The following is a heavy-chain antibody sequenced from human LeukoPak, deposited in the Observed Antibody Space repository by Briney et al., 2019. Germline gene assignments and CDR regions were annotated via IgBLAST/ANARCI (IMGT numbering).Heavy chain of an antibody. CDR2: IIPIFGTA. V-gene: IGHV1-69*13. J-gene: IGHJ6*02. CDR1: GGTISSYA. D-gene: IGHD6-6*01. Sequence: SVKVSCKASGGTISSYAISWVRQAPGQGLEWMGGIIPIFGTANYAQKFQGRVTITADESTSTAYMELSSLRSGDTAVYYCARAGAARSDNYYYGMDVWGQGTTVTVSS. CDR3: ARAGAARSDNYYYGMDV.